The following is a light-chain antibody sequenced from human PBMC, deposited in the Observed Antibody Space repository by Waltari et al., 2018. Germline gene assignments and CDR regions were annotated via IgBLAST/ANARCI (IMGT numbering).Light chain of an antibody. Sequence: EIVLTQSPGTLSLSPGESATTPCRASQSVDTSVTWYQQKPGQVPRLLIYDVSNRATAIPDRFSGSGSGTDFTLTISSLEPEDFAVYYCHQRSNWPRTFGQGTKVELK. CDR2: DVS. CDR3: HQRSNWPRT. CDR1: QSVDTS. J-gene: IGKJ1*01. V-gene: IGKV3-11*01.